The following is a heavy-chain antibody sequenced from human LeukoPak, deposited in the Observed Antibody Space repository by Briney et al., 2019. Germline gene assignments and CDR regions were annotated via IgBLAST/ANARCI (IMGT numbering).Heavy chain of an antibody. J-gene: IGHJ3*02. V-gene: IGHV1-69*02. CDR3: ARVEVSGSYYSSDPGHAFDI. Sequence: ASVKVFCKASGGTFTSYTTSWVRQAPGQGLEWMRRIIPILGIANYAQKFQARVTITADKSTSTAYMELSSLRSEDTAVYYCARVEVSGSYYSSDPGHAFDIWGQGTMVTVSS. CDR1: GGTFTSYT. D-gene: IGHD1-26*01. CDR2: IIPILGIA.